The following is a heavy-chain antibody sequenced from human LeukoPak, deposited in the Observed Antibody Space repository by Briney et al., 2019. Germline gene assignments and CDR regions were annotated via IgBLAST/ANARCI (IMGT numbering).Heavy chain of an antibody. CDR2: FDPEDGET. CDR3: ATSVVPRYCSGGSCYSGPYF. CDR1: GYTLTELS. J-gene: IGHJ4*02. D-gene: IGHD2-15*01. Sequence: ASVKVSCKVSGYTLTELSMHWVRQAPGKGLGWMGGFDPEDGETIYAQKFQGRVTMTEDTSTDTAYMELSSLRSEDTAVYYCATSVVPRYCSGGSCYSGPYFWGQGTLVTVSS. V-gene: IGHV1-24*01.